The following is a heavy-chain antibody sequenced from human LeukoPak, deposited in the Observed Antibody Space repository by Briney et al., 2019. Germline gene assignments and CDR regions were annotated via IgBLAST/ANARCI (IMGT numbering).Heavy chain of an antibody. CDR1: GFTFGDYC. CDR2: IKSKAYGGTT. J-gene: IGHJ4*02. V-gene: IGHV3-49*01. D-gene: IGHD1-26*01. CDR3: AKSGSYTEYYFDS. Sequence: GGSLRLSCTASGFTFGDYCMSWFRQAPGQGLEWVGFIKSKAYGGTTEYAASVKGRFTVSRDGSKSIAYLQMNSLKTEDTAVYYCAKSGSYTEYYFDSWGQGTLVTVSS.